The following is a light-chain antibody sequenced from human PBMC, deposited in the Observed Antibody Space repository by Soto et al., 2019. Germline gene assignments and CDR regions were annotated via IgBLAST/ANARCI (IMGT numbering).Light chain of an antibody. CDR2: GVS. CDR3: QQYNNWPRT. J-gene: IGKJ1*01. Sequence: EIVLTQSPGTLSLSPGERATLSCRASQSVSSSYLAWYQQKPGQAPRLLIYGVSSRATGIPDRFSGSGSGTDFTLTINSLQSEDFAVYYCQQYNNWPRTFGQGTKVEIK. V-gene: IGKV3-20*01. CDR1: QSVSSSY.